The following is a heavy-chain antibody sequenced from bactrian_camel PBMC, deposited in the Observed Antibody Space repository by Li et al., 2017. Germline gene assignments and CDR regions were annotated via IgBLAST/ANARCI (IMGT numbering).Heavy chain of an antibody. CDR2: IYTGGGST. V-gene: IGHV3S40*01. CDR1: GYTYNNW. CDR3: GGDRGILAEGWCSRSWPNY. J-gene: IGHJ4*01. D-gene: IGHD1*01. Sequence: VQLVESGGGSVQAGGSLRLSCAASGYTYNNWMGWFRQAPGKEREGVAAIYTGGGSTVYADSVKGRFNISRDNAKNTVYLQMDSLKPEDTARYYCGGDRGILAEGWCSRSWPNYWGHGTQVTVS.